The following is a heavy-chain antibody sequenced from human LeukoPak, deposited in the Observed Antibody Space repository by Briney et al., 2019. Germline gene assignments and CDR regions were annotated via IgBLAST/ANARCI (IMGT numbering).Heavy chain of an antibody. Sequence: PSETLSLTCTVPGGSISSYYWSWIRQPPGKGLEWIGYIYYSGSTNYNPSLKSRVTISVDTSKNQFSLKLSSVTAADTAVYYCARGGSSPPEKSLNDAFDIWGQGTMVTVSS. CDR2: IYYSGST. CDR3: ARGGSSPPEKSLNDAFDI. D-gene: IGHD2-15*01. J-gene: IGHJ3*02. V-gene: IGHV4-59*01. CDR1: GGSISSYY.